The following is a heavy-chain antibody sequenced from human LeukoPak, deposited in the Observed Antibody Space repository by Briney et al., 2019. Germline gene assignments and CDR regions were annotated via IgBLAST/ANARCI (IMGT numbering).Heavy chain of an antibody. V-gene: IGHV3-7*01. CDR2: IKQDGREK. CDR1: GFTLSSYW. D-gene: IGHD2-2*01. Sequence: GGSLRLSCGASGFTLSSYWISWVRQAPPKELEGVANIKQDGREKYYVDSVKGRFTISRDNAKNSLYLQMNSLRAEDTAVYYCARVASRGYCSSTSCFLFDYWGQGTLVTVSS. J-gene: IGHJ4*02. CDR3: ARVASRGYCSSTSCFLFDY.